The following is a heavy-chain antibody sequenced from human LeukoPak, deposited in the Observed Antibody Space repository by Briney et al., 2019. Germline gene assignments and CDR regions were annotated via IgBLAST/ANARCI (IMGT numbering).Heavy chain of an antibody. Sequence: GASVKVSCKASGYTFIDYYMHWVRQAPGQGLEWMGWINPNSGDTDYAQRFQDTVTMTRDTSISTVYMEVSGLRSDDTALFYCARGSTVTTGNLEYYCDYWGQGTLVTVSS. CDR2: INPNSGDT. V-gene: IGHV1-2*02. J-gene: IGHJ4*02. CDR1: GYTFIDYY. D-gene: IGHD4-17*01. CDR3: ARGSTVTTGNLEYYCDY.